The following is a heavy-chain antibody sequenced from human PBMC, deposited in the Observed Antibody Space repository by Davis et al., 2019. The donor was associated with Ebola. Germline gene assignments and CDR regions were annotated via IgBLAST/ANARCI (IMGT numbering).Heavy chain of an antibody. Sequence: PGGSLRLSCAASGFIFNKYGIHWVRQAPGKGLEWVAYIWYDGSNQYYADSVKVRFTIPRNNSKNTVYLQMSSLRVEDTAVYYCARDAPYDLLTGYYNDPYYNYYGMDVWGQGTTVTVSS. CDR1: GFIFNKYG. CDR2: IWYDGSNQ. V-gene: IGHV3-33*01. J-gene: IGHJ6*02. CDR3: ARDAPYDLLTGYYNDPYYNYYGMDV. D-gene: IGHD3-9*01.